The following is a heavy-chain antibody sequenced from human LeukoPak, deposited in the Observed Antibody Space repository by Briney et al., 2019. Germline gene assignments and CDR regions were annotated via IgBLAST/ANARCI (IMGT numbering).Heavy chain of an antibody. CDR2: ISGGGGST. J-gene: IGHJ4*02. D-gene: IGHD1-1*01. CDR1: GFTFSTYA. Sequence: GGSLRLSCVASGFTFSTYAMTWVRQAPGKGLEWVSGISGGGGSTYYADSVKGRFTISRDNSKNTLYLQMNNLRAEDTALYYCAKGYWKPGYWGQGTLVTVSS. CDR3: AKGYWKPGY. V-gene: IGHV3-23*01.